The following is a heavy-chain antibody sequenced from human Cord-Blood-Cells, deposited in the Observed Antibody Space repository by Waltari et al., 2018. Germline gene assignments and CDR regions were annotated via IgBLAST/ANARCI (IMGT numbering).Heavy chain of an antibody. CDR2: IYYSGST. D-gene: IGHD1-26*01. V-gene: IGHV4-39*07. CDR3: ARQEWELLFDY. Sequence: QLQLQESGPGLVKPSETLSLTGTVSGGSISSSSYYWGWIRQPPGKGLEWIGSIYYSGSTYYNPSLKSRVTISVDTSKNQFSLKLSSVTAADTAVYYCARQEWELLFDYWGQGTLVTVSS. CDR1: GGSISSSSYY. J-gene: IGHJ4*02.